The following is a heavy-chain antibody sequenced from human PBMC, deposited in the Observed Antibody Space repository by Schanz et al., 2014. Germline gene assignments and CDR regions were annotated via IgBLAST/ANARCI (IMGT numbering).Heavy chain of an antibody. J-gene: IGHJ5*02. CDR3: ARGRVLES. Sequence: EVKLLESGGTLVRPGGSLRLSCAASGFTFSTYAMAWVRQAPGKGLEWVSSINTGGDSTYYADSVKGRFTISRDNAKNSLVLQMNSLRPEDTAVYYCARGRVLESWGQGTLVTVSS. D-gene: IGHD1-1*01. V-gene: IGHV3-23*01. CDR2: INTGGDST. CDR1: GFTFSTYA.